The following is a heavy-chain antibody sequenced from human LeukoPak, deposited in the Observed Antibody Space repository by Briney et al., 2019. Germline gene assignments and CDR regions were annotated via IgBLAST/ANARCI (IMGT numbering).Heavy chain of an antibody. CDR2: IYHSGSR. D-gene: IGHD3-10*01. J-gene: IGHJ6*02. CDR3: ARATGWPKGSGTFNYYYGLDV. Sequence: SQTLSLTCTVSGDSISSGDYYWSWIRQPPGKDLEWIGYIYHSGSRHYNPSLKTRVSISKDASKNQFSLKLISVTAADTAIYCARATGWPKGSGTFNYYYGLDVWGQGTTVTVSS. V-gene: IGHV4-30-4*01. CDR1: GDSISSGDYY.